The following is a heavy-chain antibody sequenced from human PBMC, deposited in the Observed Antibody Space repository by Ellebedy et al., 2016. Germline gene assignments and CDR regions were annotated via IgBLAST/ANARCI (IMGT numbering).Heavy chain of an antibody. CDR3: ARSLYNWNYSYYYYYMDV. V-gene: IGHV1-18*01. CDR1: GYTFTSYG. J-gene: IGHJ6*03. Sequence: ASVKVSCXASGYTFTSYGISWVRQAPGQGLEWMGWISAYNGNTNYAQKLQGRVTMTTDTSTSTAYMELRSLRSDDTAVYYCARSLYNWNYSYYYYYMDVWGKGTTVTVSS. D-gene: IGHD1-7*01. CDR2: ISAYNGNT.